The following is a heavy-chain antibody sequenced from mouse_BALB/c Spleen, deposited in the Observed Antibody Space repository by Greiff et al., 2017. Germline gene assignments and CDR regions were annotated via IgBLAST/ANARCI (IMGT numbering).Heavy chain of an antibody. V-gene: IGHV7-3*02. D-gene: IGHD1-1*01. CDR2: IRNKANGYTT. CDR3: ARYYYGSSPLAY. Sequence: EVMLVESGGGLVQPGGSLRLSCATSGFTFTDYYMSWVRQPPGKALEWLGFIRNKANGYTTEYSASVKGRFTISRDNSQSILYLQMNTLRAEDSATYYCARYYYGSSPLAYWGQGTLVTVSA. CDR1: GFTFTDYY. J-gene: IGHJ3*01.